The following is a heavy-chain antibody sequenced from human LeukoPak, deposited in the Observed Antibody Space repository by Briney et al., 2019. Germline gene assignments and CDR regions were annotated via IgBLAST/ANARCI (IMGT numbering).Heavy chain of an antibody. V-gene: IGHV4-4*02. J-gene: IGHJ4*02. CDR3: ARVDWYEGLGY. Sequence: SETLSLTCAVSGGSISSDNWWTWVRQPPGKGLEWIGEIYHSGSTNDNPSLKSRVTMSVDKSNNQFSLNLTSVSAADTAVYYCARVDWYEGLGYWGQGALVTVSS. CDR1: GGSISSDNW. CDR2: IYHSGST. D-gene: IGHD2-21*01.